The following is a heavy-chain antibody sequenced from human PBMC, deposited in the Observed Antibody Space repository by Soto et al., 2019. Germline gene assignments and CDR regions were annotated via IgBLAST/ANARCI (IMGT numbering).Heavy chain of an antibody. Sequence: GGSLRLSCAASGFTFNTYAMSWVRQAPGQGLEWVSAISGSGFSTYYADSVKGRFSISSDSSKNTLFLQMNSLRADDTAVYFCATFTFGRPFDTWGQGTMVTVS. V-gene: IGHV3-23*01. CDR2: ISGSGFST. D-gene: IGHD3-16*01. CDR1: GFTFNTYA. CDR3: ATFTFGRPFDT. J-gene: IGHJ3*02.